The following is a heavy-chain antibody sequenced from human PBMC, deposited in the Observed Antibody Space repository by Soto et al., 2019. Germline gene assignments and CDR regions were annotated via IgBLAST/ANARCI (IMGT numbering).Heavy chain of an antibody. D-gene: IGHD2-8*01. J-gene: IGHJ4*02. CDR1: GGSISSSSYY. V-gene: IGHV4-39*01. CDR2: IYYSGST. Sequence: SETLSLTCTVSGGSISSSSYYWGWIRQPPGKGLEWIGSIYYSGSTYYNPSLKSRVTISVDTSKNQFSLKLSSVTAADTAVYYCARNMVYAISFDYWGQGTLVTVSS. CDR3: ARNMVYAISFDY.